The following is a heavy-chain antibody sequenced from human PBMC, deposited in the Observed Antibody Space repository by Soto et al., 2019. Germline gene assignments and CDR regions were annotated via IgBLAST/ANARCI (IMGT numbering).Heavy chain of an antibody. V-gene: IGHV1-69*13. D-gene: IGHD3-22*01. J-gene: IGHJ4*02. CDR1: GGTFSSYA. CDR2: IIPIFGTA. Sequence: SVKVSCKASGGTFSSYAISWVRQAPGQGLEWMGGIIPIFGTANYAQKFQGRVTITADESTSTAYMELSSLRSDDTAVYYCARGYYDSSGYYRDYWGQGTLVTVSS. CDR3: ARGYYDSSGYYRDY.